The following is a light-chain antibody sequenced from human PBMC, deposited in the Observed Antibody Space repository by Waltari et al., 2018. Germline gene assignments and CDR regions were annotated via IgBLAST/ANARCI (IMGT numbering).Light chain of an antibody. CDR1: QSINSW. V-gene: IGKV1-5*03. Sequence: DIQMTQSPSPLSASIGDRAPITCRASQSINSWLAWYQQKPGKAPKLLIYKASTLENEVPSRFSGSGSGTEFTLTISSLRPDDSATYYCQHYNSFSLTFGPGTKVDIK. CDR3: QHYNSFSLT. CDR2: KAS. J-gene: IGKJ3*01.